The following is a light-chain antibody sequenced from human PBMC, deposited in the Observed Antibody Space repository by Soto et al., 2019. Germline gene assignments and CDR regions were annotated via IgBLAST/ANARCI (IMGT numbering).Light chain of an antibody. CDR2: GAS. V-gene: IGKV3-20*01. Sequence: EIVLTQSPGTLSLSPGERATLYCRASQSVSSSYLAWYQQKPGQAPRLLIYGASSRATGIPDRFSGSGSGTDFTLTISRLEPEDFAVYYCQQYGSSPLTFGGGTKVDI. CDR3: QQYGSSPLT. CDR1: QSVSSSY. J-gene: IGKJ4*01.